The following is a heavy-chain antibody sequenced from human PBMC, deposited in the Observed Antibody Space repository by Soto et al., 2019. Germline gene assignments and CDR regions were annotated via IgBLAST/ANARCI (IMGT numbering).Heavy chain of an antibody. CDR3: ARGATIHESIFDY. V-gene: IGHV1-46*03. D-gene: IGHD5-12*01. J-gene: IGHJ4*02. Sequence: QVQLVQSGAEVKKPGASVKVSCKASGYTFTSYYMHWVRQAPGQGLEWMGIINPSGGSTSSAQKFQGRVTMTRDTSTSKVYLELSSLRSEDTAVYYCARGATIHESIFDYGGQGTLVTVSS. CDR2: INPSGGST. CDR1: GYTFTSYY.